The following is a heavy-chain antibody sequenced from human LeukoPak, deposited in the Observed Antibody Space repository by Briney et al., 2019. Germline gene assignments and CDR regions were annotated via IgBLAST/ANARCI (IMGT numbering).Heavy chain of an antibody. CDR3: ARDHGIAARRGAFDI. Sequence: SETLSLTCTVSGGSISSSSYYWGWIRQPPGKGLEWIGSIYYSGSTYYNPSLKSRVTISVDTSKNQFSLKLSSVTAADTAVYYCARDHGIAARRGAFDIWGQGTMVTVSS. CDR1: GGSISSSSYY. V-gene: IGHV4-39*07. D-gene: IGHD6-6*01. CDR2: IYYSGST. J-gene: IGHJ3*02.